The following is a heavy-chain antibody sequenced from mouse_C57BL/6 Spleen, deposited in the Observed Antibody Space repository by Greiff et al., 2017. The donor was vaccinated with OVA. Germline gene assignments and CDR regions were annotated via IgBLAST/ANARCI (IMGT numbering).Heavy chain of an antibody. CDR2: IDPSDSET. CDR3: ARPDYYSNYAAMDY. D-gene: IGHD2-5*01. Sequence: QVQLKQPGAELVRPGSSVKLSCKASGYTFTSYWMHWVKQRPIQGLEWIGNIDPSDSETHYNQKFKDKATLTVDKSSSTAYMQLSSLTSEDSAVYYGARPDYYSNYAAMDYWGQGTSVTVSS. V-gene: IGHV1-52*01. J-gene: IGHJ4*01. CDR1: GYTFTSYW.